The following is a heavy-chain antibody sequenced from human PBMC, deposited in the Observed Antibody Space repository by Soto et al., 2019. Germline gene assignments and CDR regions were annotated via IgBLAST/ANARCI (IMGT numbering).Heavy chain of an antibody. Sequence: QDQLVQSGGEVKKPGASVKVSCKASGYSFTNYGITWVRQAPGQGFEWMGWIIAYNGDTNYAQKLQGKGTMTTDASTSTAYLELRSLRSDDTAVYYCARDRGVAPPVAGNTHYYYYMDVWGKGTTVTVSS. J-gene: IGHJ6*03. D-gene: IGHD6-19*01. V-gene: IGHV1-18*01. CDR3: ARDRGVAPPVAGNTHYYYYMDV. CDR2: IIAYNGDT. CDR1: GYSFTNYG.